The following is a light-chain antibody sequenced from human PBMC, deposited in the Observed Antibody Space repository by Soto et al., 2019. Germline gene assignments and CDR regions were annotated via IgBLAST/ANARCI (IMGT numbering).Light chain of an antibody. Sequence: EIVLTQSPGTLSLSPGERVTLSCRASQSVSSNFLAWYQQKRGQAPTLLIFDASSRASGTPERCSGSRSGTDFTLTISRLESEDLAVYYCQEYDGAPPITFGQWT. CDR3: QEYDGAPPIT. CDR2: DAS. V-gene: IGKV3-20*01. CDR1: QSVSSNF. J-gene: IGKJ5*01.